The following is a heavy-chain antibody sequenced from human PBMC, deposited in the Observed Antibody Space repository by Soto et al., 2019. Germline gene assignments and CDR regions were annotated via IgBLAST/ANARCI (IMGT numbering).Heavy chain of an antibody. D-gene: IGHD5-18*01. J-gene: IGHJ6*02. CDR1: GGSISSYY. CDR2: IYYSGST. Sequence: ETLSLTCTVSGGSISSYYWSWIRQPPGKGLEWIGYIYYSGSTNYNPSLKSQVTISVDTSKNQFSLKLSSVTAADTAVYYCARDQRAYSYGPPQNYYYYGMDVWGQGTTVTVSS. V-gene: IGHV4-59*12. CDR3: ARDQRAYSYGPPQNYYYYGMDV.